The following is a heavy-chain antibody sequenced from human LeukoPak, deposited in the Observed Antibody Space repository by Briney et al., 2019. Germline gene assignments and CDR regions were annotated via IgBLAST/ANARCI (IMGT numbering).Heavy chain of an antibody. CDR2: ISSDESST. D-gene: IGHD6-19*01. CDR3: AREGSGWYYFDY. V-gene: IGHV3-74*01. CDR1: GFTFSGYW. J-gene: IGHJ4*02. Sequence: PGGSLRLSCAASGFTFSGYWMHWVRQAPGKGLMWVSRISSDESSTSYADSVKGRFTVSRDNAKSTLYLQMNSLRAEDTAVYYCAREGSGWYYFDYWGQGTLVTVSS.